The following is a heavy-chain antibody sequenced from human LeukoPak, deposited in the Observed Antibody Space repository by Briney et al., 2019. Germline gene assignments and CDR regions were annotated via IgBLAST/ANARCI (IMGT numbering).Heavy chain of an antibody. CDR1: GGSFSGYY. J-gene: IGHJ4*02. CDR3: ARGGY. V-gene: IGHV4-34*01. CDR2: INHSGST. Sequence: SETLSLTCAVYGGSFSGYYWSWIRQPPGKGLEWSGEINHSGSTNYNPSLKSGVTISVDTSKNQFSLKLSSVTAADTAVYYCARGGYWGQGTLVTVSS.